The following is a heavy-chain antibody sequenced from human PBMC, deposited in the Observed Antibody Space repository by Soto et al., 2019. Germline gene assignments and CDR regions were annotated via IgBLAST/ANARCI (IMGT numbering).Heavy chain of an antibody. CDR3: ARDQPVYDISTALDF. CDR1: GYTFPSYG. D-gene: IGHD3-9*01. CDR2: VSTYNGDT. Sequence: QVQLVQSGAEVKKPGASVKVSCKASGYTFPSYGISWVRQAPGQGLAWMGWVSTYNGDTHYPQNFQGRVIMTTDTPTNTAYMELTSLRSDDPAIYFCARDQPVYDISTALDFWGQGTLVTVSS. V-gene: IGHV1-18*01. J-gene: IGHJ4*02.